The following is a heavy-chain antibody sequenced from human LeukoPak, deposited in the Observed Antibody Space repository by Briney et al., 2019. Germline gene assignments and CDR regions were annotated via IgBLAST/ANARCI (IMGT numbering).Heavy chain of an antibody. Sequence: SETLSLTCTVSGGSISSGGYYWSWIRQPPGKGLEWIGYIYYSGSTNYNPSLKSRVTISVDTSKNQFSLKLSSVSAADTAVYYCARGPGTEWLLANWFDPWGQGTLVTVSS. CDR3: ARGPGTEWLLANWFDP. V-gene: IGHV4-61*08. CDR2: IYYSGST. J-gene: IGHJ5*02. D-gene: IGHD3-3*01. CDR1: GGSISSGGYY.